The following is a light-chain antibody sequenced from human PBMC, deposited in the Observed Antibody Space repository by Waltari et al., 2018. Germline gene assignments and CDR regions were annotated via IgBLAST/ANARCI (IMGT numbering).Light chain of an antibody. CDR3: MQGTHWPIT. J-gene: IGKJ5*01. CDR2: EVS. V-gene: IGKV2-30*01. CDR1: QSLVDSDGNTY. Sequence: DVVMTQSPLSLPVTLGQPASISCRSSQSLVDSDGNTYLNWFQQRPGQSPRRLIYEVSDRDSGVPDRFSGSGSGTDVTLKISRVEAEDLGIYYCMQGTHWPITFGQGTRLEIK.